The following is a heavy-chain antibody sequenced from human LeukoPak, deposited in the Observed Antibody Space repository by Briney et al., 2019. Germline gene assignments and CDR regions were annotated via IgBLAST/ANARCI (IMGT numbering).Heavy chain of an antibody. J-gene: IGHJ6*02. V-gene: IGHV1-2*02. CDR1: GYTFTGYY. D-gene: IGHD3-9*01. Sequence: ASVKVSCKASGYTFTGYYMHWVRQAPGQGLEWMGWINPNSGGTNYAQKFQGRVTMTRDTSISTAYMELSRLRSDDTAVYYCARGYYDILTGYYNYYYYGMDVWGQGTTVTVSS. CDR2: INPNSGGT. CDR3: ARGYYDILTGYYNYYYYGMDV.